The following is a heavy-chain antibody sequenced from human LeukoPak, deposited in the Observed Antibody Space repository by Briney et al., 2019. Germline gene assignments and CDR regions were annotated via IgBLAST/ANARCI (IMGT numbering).Heavy chain of an antibody. J-gene: IGHJ4*02. CDR2: VSPSSSYI. D-gene: IGHD3-10*01. CDR3: ARAPPRYGSGSFHFDF. Sequence: PGGSLRLSCAASGFTFSNYGMHWVRQAPGKGLEWVASVSPSSSYIYYADSVKGRFTISRDNAKNSLYLQMHSLRDEDTAVYYCARAPPRYGSGSFHFDFWGQGILVTVSS. V-gene: IGHV3-21*01. CDR1: GFTFSNYG.